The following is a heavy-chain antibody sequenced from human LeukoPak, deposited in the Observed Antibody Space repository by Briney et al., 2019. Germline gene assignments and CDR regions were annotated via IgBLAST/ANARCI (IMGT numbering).Heavy chain of an antibody. D-gene: IGHD6-19*01. CDR3: AREKWSGWYWEGGYGSFDY. CDR1: GDSVSSNSAV. Sequence: SQTLSLTCAISGDSVSSNSAVWNWIRQSPSRGLEWLGRTYYRSKWYNDYAVSVKSRITINPDTSKNQFSLQLNSVTPEDTAVYYCAREKWSGWYWEGGYGSFDYWGQGTLVTVSS. CDR2: TYYRSKWYN. J-gene: IGHJ4*02. V-gene: IGHV6-1*01.